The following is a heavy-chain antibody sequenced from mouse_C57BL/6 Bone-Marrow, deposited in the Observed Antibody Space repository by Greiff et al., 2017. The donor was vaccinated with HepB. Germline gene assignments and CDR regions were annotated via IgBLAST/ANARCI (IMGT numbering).Heavy chain of an antibody. CDR3: TRDQYSNHGDY. CDR2: ISSGGDYI. Sequence: EVHLVESGEGLVKPGASLKLSCAASGFTFSSYAMSWVRQTPEKRLEWVAYISSGGDYIYYADTVKGRFTISRDNSRNTRYLQMSSLTSEDTAMYYCTRDQYSNHGDYWGQGTSVTVSS. J-gene: IGHJ4*01. V-gene: IGHV5-9-1*02. D-gene: IGHD2-5*01. CDR1: GFTFSSYA.